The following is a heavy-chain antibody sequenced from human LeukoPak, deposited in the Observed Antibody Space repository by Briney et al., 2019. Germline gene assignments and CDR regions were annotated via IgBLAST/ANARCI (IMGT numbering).Heavy chain of an antibody. V-gene: IGHV4-31*03. CDR2: IYYSGST. J-gene: IGHJ4*02. CDR3: ARAADYYDSSGYYYVSLAHQKYYFDY. D-gene: IGHD3-22*01. Sequence: NASETLSLTCTVSGGSISSGGYYWSWIRQHPGKGLEWIGYIYYSGSTYYNPSLKSRVTISVDTSKNQFSLKLSSVTAADTAVYYCARAADYYDSSGYYYVSLAHQKYYFDYWGQGTLVTVSS. CDR1: GGSISSGGYY.